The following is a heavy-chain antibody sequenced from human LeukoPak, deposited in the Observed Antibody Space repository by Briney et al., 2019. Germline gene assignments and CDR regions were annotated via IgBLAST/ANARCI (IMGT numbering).Heavy chain of an antibody. V-gene: IGHV4-59*01. D-gene: IGHD2-15*01. CDR2: IYYSGST. J-gene: IGHJ5*02. CDR3: ARDRGYCSGGSCYRWFDP. CDR1: GGSMSSDC. Sequence: SETLSLTCTVCGGSMSSDCWSWIRQPPGKGLEWIGYIYYSGSTNYNPSLKSRVTISVDTSKNQFSLKLSSVTAADTAVYYCARDRGYCSGGSCYRWFDPWGQGTLVTVSS.